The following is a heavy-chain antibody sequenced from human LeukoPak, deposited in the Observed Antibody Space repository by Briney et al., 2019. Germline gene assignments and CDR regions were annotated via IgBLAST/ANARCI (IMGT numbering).Heavy chain of an antibody. CDR3: AKSSSGWRLPYYFDY. V-gene: IGHV3-9*01. Sequence: GGSLRLSCAASGFTFSSYAMSWVRQAPGKGLEWVSGISWNSGSIGYADSVKGRFTISRDNAKNSLYLQMNSLRAEDTALYYCAKSSSGWRLPYYFDYWGQGTLVTVSS. CDR1: GFTFSSYA. J-gene: IGHJ4*02. D-gene: IGHD6-19*01. CDR2: ISWNSGSI.